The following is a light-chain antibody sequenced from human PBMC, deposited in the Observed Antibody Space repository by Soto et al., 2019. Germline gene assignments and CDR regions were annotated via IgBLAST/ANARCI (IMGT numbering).Light chain of an antibody. CDR3: QQYNYSPTT. CDR2: DAS. CDR1: QSVNSWY. V-gene: IGKV3-20*01. Sequence: EIVLTQSPGTLSLSPGERATLSCSASQSVNSWYLAWYQQKPGQAPRLLIYDASSRATGIPDRFSGSGSGKDFTLTISRLEPEDFAGYYCQQYNYSPTTFGQGTKVEIK. J-gene: IGKJ1*01.